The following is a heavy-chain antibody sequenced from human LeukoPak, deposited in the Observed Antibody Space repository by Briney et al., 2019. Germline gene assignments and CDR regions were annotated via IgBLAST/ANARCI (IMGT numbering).Heavy chain of an antibody. CDR3: AKRDGYNSGPFDY. J-gene: IGHJ4*02. V-gene: IGHV3-30*02. CDR2: IQSDGSDQ. D-gene: IGHD5-24*01. Sequence: GGSLSLSCAASGFTFSSYGMHWVRQAPGKGLEWVAFIQSDGSDQYYADSVKGRLSISRDNSKNTLYLQMNSLRTEDTAVYYCAKRDGYNSGPFDYWGQGTLVTVSS. CDR1: GFTFSSYG.